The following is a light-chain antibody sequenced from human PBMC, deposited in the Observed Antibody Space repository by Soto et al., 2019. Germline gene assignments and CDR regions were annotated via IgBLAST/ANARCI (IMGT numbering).Light chain of an antibody. CDR3: QQYNNWPPYT. CDR2: GAS. Sequence: EIEMTQSPPTPSVSPEERATLSCRASQSVSSNLAWYQQKPGQAPRLLIYGASTRATGIPARFSGSGYGTEFTLTIRSLQSEDFAVYYCQQYNNWPPYTFGQGTRVDIK. V-gene: IGKV3-15*01. CDR1: QSVSSN. J-gene: IGKJ2*01.